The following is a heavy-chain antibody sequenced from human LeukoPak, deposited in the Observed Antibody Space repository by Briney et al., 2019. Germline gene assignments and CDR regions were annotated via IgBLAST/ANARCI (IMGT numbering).Heavy chain of an antibody. J-gene: IGHJ4*02. CDR2: INNSGDT. CDR1: GESSCSNYY. V-gene: IGHV4-34*01. CDR3: SRQVVGNDY. Sequence: PSETLSLTCAVSGESSCSNYYWSGIRATPGGAREGIGEINNSGDTNYNPSLKRRVTLSIETSKNQFSLRLNSVTAADTAVYYCSRQVVGNDYWGQGTLVTVSS. D-gene: IGHD3-22*01.